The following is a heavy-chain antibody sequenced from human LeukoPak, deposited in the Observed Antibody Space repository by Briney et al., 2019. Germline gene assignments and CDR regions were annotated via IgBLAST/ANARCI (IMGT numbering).Heavy chain of an antibody. CDR1: GYSFSSYV. J-gene: IGHJ4*02. CDR3: ARGDVISSGYYPLDY. V-gene: IGHV1-3*03. Sequence: ASVKVSCKASGYSFSSYVMHWVRQAPGQRLEWMGWINAGNGNTKYLQDFQGRVTFTRDTSASTVYIELSSLRSEDMAVYYCARGDVISSGYYPLDYWGQGTLVTVSS. CDR2: INAGNGNT. D-gene: IGHD6-19*01.